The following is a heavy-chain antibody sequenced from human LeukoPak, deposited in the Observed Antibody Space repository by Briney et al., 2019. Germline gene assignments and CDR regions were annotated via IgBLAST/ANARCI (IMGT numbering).Heavy chain of an antibody. J-gene: IGHJ3*02. CDR2: ISTSGSNI. V-gene: IGHV3-48*03. Sequence: GGSLRLSCAASGFTFSSYEMNWVRQAPGKGLEWVSYISTSGSNIYYGDSVKGRFTISRDNAKKSLYLQMNGLRAEDTAVYYCAREDYDSGSDTFDIWGQGTMVTVSS. CDR1: GFTFSSYE. CDR3: AREDYDSGSDTFDI. D-gene: IGHD3-10*01.